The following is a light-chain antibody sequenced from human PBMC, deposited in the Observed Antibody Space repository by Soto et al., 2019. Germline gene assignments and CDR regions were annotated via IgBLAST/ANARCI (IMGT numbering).Light chain of an antibody. J-gene: IGKJ4*01. V-gene: IGKV3-20*01. CDR2: GAS. Sequence: EIVLTQSPGTLSLSPGERAALSSRASQSVSSNHLAWYQQRPGQAPRLLIYGASSRATGIPDRFSGSGSGTDFTLTISRLEPEDFAVYYCQQYVSSPLTFGGGTKVEIK. CDR3: QQYVSSPLT. CDR1: QSVSSNH.